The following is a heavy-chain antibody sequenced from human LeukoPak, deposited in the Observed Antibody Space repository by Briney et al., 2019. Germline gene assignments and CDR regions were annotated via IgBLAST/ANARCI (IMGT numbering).Heavy chain of an antibody. D-gene: IGHD6-19*01. J-gene: IGHJ4*02. CDR3: AREVGAYSSGWYLGYYFDY. Sequence: GGSLRLSCAASGFTFSSYAMHWVRQAPGKGLEWVAVISYDGSNKYYADSVKGRFTISRDNSKNTLYLQMNSLRAEDTAVYYCAREVGAYSSGWYLGYYFDYWGQGTLVTVSS. V-gene: IGHV3-30*04. CDR1: GFTFSSYA. CDR2: ISYDGSNK.